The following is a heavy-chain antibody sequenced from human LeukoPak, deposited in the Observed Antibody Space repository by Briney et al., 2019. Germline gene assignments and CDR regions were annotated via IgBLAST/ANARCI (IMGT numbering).Heavy chain of an antibody. Sequence: SETLSLTCTVSGGSISSYYWSWIRQPPGKGLEWIGYIYYSGSTNYNPSLKSRVTISVDTSKNQFSLKLSSVTAADTAVYYCARHSATLAFDIWGQGTMATVSS. CDR2: IYYSGST. D-gene: IGHD2-15*01. CDR3: ARHSATLAFDI. J-gene: IGHJ3*02. V-gene: IGHV4-59*08. CDR1: GGSISSYY.